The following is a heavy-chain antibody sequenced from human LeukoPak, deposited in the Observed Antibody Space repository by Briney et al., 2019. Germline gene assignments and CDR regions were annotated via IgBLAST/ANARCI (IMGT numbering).Heavy chain of an antibody. Sequence: KPGGSLRLSCAASGFTFSNAWMSWVRQAPGKGLEWVGRIKSKTDGGTTDYAAPVKGRFTISRDDTKNTLYLQMNSLKTEDTAVYYCTTDLEGAYFDYWGQGTLVTVSS. V-gene: IGHV3-15*01. D-gene: IGHD1-26*01. CDR1: GFTFSNAW. CDR3: TTDLEGAYFDY. J-gene: IGHJ4*02. CDR2: IKSKTDGGTT.